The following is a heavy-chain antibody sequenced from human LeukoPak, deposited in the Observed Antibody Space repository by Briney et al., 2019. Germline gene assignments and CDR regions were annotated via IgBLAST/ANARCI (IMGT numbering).Heavy chain of an antibody. Sequence: GGSLRLSCAASGFTFRRYGMTWVRQAPGKGLDWVSSVSDSGRNTYYADSVKGRFTISRDNSRNTLYLQMNSLRAEDTAVYYCAKDRSFSRYFDWLLADAFDIWGQGTMVTVSS. CDR1: GFTFRRYG. CDR2: VSDSGRNT. J-gene: IGHJ3*02. CDR3: AKDRSFSRYFDWLLADAFDI. D-gene: IGHD3-9*01. V-gene: IGHV3-23*01.